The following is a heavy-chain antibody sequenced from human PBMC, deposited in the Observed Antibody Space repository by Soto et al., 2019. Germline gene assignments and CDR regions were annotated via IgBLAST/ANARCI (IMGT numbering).Heavy chain of an antibody. CDR2: ISAGNGDT. CDR1: GYTFTSNA. D-gene: IGHD6-19*01. J-gene: IGHJ4*02. CDR3: ARGGGWDRFDY. V-gene: IGHV1-3*01. Sequence: QVQLVQSGAEVKKPGASVKVSCKASGYTFTSNAIHWVRQAPGQRLEWMGWISAGNGDTKYSQKFQGRVTISRDTSASTAYMELSSLTSEDTAVYYCARGGGWDRFDYWGQGTLVTVSS.